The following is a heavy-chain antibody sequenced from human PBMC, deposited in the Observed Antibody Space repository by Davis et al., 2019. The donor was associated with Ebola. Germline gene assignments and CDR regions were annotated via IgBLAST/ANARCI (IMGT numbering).Heavy chain of an antibody. CDR3: AKGEMATINYYYYGMDV. CDR2: ISSSSSYT. D-gene: IGHD5-24*01. CDR1: GFTFSDYY. J-gene: IGHJ6*02. V-gene: IGHV3-11*06. Sequence: GESLKISCAASGFTFSDYYMSWIRQAPGKGLEWVSYISSSSSYTNYADSVKGRFTISRDNAKNSLYLQMNSLRAEDTAVYYCAKGEMATINYYYYGMDVWGQGTTVTVSS.